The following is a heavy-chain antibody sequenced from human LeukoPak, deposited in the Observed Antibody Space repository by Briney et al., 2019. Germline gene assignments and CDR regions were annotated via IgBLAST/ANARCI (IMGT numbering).Heavy chain of an antibody. CDR1: GFTFSSYA. D-gene: IGHD3-16*01. Sequence: GGSLRLSCAASGFTFSSYAMHWVRQAPGKGLEWVASINHNGNVNYYVDSVKGRFTISRDNAKNSLYLQMSNLRAEDTAVYFCTRGGGLDVWGQGATVTVSS. V-gene: IGHV3-7*03. CDR3: TRGGGLDV. CDR2: INHNGNVN. J-gene: IGHJ6*02.